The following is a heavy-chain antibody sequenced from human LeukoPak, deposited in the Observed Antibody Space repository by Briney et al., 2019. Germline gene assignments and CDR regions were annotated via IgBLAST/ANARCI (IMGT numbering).Heavy chain of an antibody. D-gene: IGHD6-25*01. J-gene: IGHJ4*02. V-gene: IGHV4-59*01. CDR1: GGSISSYY. CDR3: ARSIAADFDY. Sequence: SETLSLTCTVSGGSISSYYWSWIRQPPGKGLEWIGYIYYSGSTNYNPSLKSRVTISVDTSKNQFPLKLSSVTAADTAVYYCARSIAADFDYLGQGTLVTVSS. CDR2: IYYSGST.